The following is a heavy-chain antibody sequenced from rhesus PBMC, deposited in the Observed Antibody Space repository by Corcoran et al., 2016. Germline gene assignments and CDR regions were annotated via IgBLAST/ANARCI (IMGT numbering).Heavy chain of an antibody. CDR1: GGSISSNY. D-gene: IGHD2-39*02. V-gene: IGHV4-173*01. Sequence: QLQLQESGPGLVKPSETLSLTCAVSGGSISSNYWRWIRQPPGKGLEWIGRISGGGGSTDNHPALEGRVTIATDTSKNQFSLRLTSVTAADTAVYYCARQGYTDHLGGLDSWGQGVVVTVSS. CDR2: ISGGGGST. J-gene: IGHJ6*01. CDR3: ARQGYTDHLGGLDS.